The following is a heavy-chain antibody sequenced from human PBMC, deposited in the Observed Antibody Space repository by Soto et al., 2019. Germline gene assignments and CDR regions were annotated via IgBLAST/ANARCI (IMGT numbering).Heavy chain of an antibody. V-gene: IGHV4-39*01. J-gene: IGHJ6*02. CDR3: ARPMGDLYYGMDV. Sequence: SETLSLTCTVSGGSISSSSYYWDGIRQPPGKGLEWIGTIDYTGRTYQNPSLKSRVTFSVDTSKNQFSLELTSVTAADTAVYYCARPMGDLYYGMDVWGQGTTVTVSS. CDR1: GGSISSSSYY. D-gene: IGHD3-16*01. CDR2: IDYTGRT.